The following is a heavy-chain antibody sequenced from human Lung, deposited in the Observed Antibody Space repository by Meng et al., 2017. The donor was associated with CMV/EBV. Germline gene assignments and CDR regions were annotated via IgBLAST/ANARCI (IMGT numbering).Heavy chain of an antibody. J-gene: IGHJ4*02. CDR1: GFTFSSYA. CDR2: ISGSGAST. Sequence: SXAASGFTFSSYAMNWVRQAPGKGLEWVSGISGSGASTHYADFVKGRFTISRDNSKNTMYLQMKSLRAEDTAVYYCVKGRDHNNYGGSGTVDFWGQGTXVTVSS. CDR3: VKGRDHNNYGGSGTVDF. D-gene: IGHD4-11*01. V-gene: IGHV3-23*01.